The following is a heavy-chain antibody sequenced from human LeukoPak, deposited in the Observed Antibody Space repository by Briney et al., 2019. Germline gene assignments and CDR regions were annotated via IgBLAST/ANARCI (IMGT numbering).Heavy chain of an antibody. CDR3: ARYCSSTSCYRYYYYGMDV. CDR1: GGTFSGYA. D-gene: IGHD2-2*02. Sequence: GASVKVSCKASGGTFSGYAISWVRQAPGQGLEWMGRIIPIFGIANYAQKFQGRVTITADKSTSTAYMELSSLRSEDTAVYYCARYCSSTSCYRYYYYGMDVWGQGATVTVSS. J-gene: IGHJ6*02. CDR2: IIPIFGIA. V-gene: IGHV1-69*04.